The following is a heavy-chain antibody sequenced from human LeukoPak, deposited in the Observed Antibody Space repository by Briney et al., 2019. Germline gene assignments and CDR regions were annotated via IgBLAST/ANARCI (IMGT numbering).Heavy chain of an antibody. CDR1: GFTFSSYW. CDR2: INTDGSTT. Sequence: GGSLRLSCAASGFTFSSYWMHWVRQAPGKGPVWVSRINTDGSTTSYADSVKGRFTISRDNAKNTVYLQMNSLRAEDTAVYYCRCGSGAFDIWGQGTMVTVSS. J-gene: IGHJ3*02. CDR3: RCGSGAFDI. V-gene: IGHV3-74*01. D-gene: IGHD3-10*01.